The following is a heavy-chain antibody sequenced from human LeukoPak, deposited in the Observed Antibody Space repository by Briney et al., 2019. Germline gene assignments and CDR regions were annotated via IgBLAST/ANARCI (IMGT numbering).Heavy chain of an antibody. CDR1: GFSLSTSGVG. V-gene: IGHV2-5*01. D-gene: IGHD2-2*01. CDR2: IYGNGEK. Sequence: ASGPTLVKPTQTLTLTCTFSGFSLSTSGVGVGWNRQPPGKALEWLALIYGNGEKRYSPSLKTRLTVTKDTSKNQVVLTMTNMDPVDTATYYCVHDIPGREGFQHWGQGTLVTVSS. CDR3: VHDIPGREGFQH. J-gene: IGHJ1*01.